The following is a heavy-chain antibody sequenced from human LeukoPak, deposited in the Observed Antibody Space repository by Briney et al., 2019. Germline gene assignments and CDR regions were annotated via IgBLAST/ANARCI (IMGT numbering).Heavy chain of an antibody. D-gene: IGHD2-21*01. CDR3: AKERRGWYSEN. Sequence: QPGGSERLFCAASGFTLSEYAVLWVRHAPGGGREWVALISYDGSDQYYADSVKGRFTISRDSSRSTLYLQMNTLRVEDTAVYYCAKERRGWYSENWGQGAPVTVSS. V-gene: IGHV3-30*02. CDR1: GFTLSEYA. CDR2: ISYDGSDQ. J-gene: IGHJ4*02.